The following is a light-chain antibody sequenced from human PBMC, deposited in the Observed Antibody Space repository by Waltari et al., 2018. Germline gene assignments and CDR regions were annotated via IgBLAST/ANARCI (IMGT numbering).Light chain of an antibody. CDR1: QSVSSN. V-gene: IGKV3-15*01. CDR2: GAS. Sequence: EIVMTQSPATLSVSPGDRATLSCRASQSVSSNLAWYQQKPGQAPRLLIYGASTRATGIPARFSGSGSGTEFTLTISSLQSEDFAVYYCQQYNNWPVWTFGQGTKVEIK. J-gene: IGKJ1*01. CDR3: QQYNNWPVWT.